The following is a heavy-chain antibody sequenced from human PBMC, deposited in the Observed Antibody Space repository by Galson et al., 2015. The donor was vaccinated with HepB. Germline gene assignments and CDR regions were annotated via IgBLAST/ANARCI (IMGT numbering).Heavy chain of an antibody. V-gene: IGHV4-39*01. CDR1: GGSISNSRYY. CDR2: IYYNGNT. CDR3: ARASPDSGNYGLPDAFDI. J-gene: IGHJ3*02. Sequence: SETLSLTCTVSGGSISNSRYYWGWIRQPPGKGLEWIGHIYYNGNTYYNPSLKSRVTISVHTSKNQFSLKLSAVTAADTTVYYCARASPDSGNYGLPDAFDIWGQGTMVTVSS. D-gene: IGHD3-10*01.